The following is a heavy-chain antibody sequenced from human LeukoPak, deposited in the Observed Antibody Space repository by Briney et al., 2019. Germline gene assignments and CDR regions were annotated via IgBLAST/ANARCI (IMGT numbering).Heavy chain of an antibody. J-gene: IGHJ4*02. Sequence: GESLKISCQGSGYSFTSYWIGWVRQMPGKGLEWMGIIYPGDSDTRYSPSFQGQVTISADKSISTAYLQWSSLKASDTAMYYCARQEMATFLSPDYWGQGTLVTVSS. V-gene: IGHV5-51*01. CDR1: GYSFTSYW. CDR2: IYPGDSDT. D-gene: IGHD5-12*01. CDR3: ARQEMATFLSPDY.